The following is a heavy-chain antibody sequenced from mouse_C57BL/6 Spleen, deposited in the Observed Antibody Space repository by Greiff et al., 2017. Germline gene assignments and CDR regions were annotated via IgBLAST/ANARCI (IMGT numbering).Heavy chain of an antibody. J-gene: IGHJ2*01. CDR2: IRNKANGYTT. Sequence: DVQLVESGGGLVQPGGSLSLSCAASGFTFTDYYMSWVRQPPGKALEWLGFIRNKANGYTTEYSASVKGRFTISRDNSQSILYLQMNALRAEDSATYYCARRNYGSSLYYFDYWGQGTTLTVSS. D-gene: IGHD1-1*01. CDR3: ARRNYGSSLYYFDY. V-gene: IGHV7-3*01. CDR1: GFTFTDYY.